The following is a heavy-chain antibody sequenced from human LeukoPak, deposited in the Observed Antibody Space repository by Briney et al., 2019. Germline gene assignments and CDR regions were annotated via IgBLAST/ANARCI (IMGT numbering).Heavy chain of an antibody. V-gene: IGHV3-7*03. J-gene: IGHJ3*02. CDR1: GITFSSYW. CDR3: AKDIRVAGTRLGAFDI. D-gene: IGHD6-19*01. Sequence: GGSLRLSCAASGITFSSYWMSWVRQFPGKGLEWVANINQDGSEKYYVDSVKGRFTISRDNAKNSLYLQMNSLRAEDTALYYCAKDIRVAGTRLGAFDIWGQGTMVTVSS. CDR2: INQDGSEK.